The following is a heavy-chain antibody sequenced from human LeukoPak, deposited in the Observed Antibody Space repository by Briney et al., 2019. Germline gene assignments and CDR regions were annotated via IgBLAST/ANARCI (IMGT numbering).Heavy chain of an antibody. CDR2: IYYSGST. J-gene: IGHJ4*02. Sequence: SETLSLTCTVSGGSISSSSYYWGWIRQPPGKGLEWIGSIYYSGSTYYNPSLKSRVTISVDTSKNQFSLKLSSVTAADTAVYYCARGVSGYYDSPVDYWGQGTLVTVSS. CDR3: ARGVSGYYDSPVDY. D-gene: IGHD3-22*01. V-gene: IGHV4-39*07. CDR1: GGSISSSSYY.